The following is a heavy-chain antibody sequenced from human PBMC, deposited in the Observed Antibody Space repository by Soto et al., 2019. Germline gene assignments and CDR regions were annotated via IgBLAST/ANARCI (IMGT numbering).Heavy chain of an antibody. CDR1: RYTFTSYG. V-gene: IGHV1-3*01. Sequence: ASVKVSCKASRYTFTSYGINWVRQAPGRGLEWMGWINPGNGNTKYSQQFQGRVIIDRDTSASTAYMELSSLRSEDTAVYYCARGGYFDSSNYLAYWGLGTLVTDS. CDR2: INPGNGNT. CDR3: ARGGYFDSSNYLAY. D-gene: IGHD3-22*01. J-gene: IGHJ4*02.